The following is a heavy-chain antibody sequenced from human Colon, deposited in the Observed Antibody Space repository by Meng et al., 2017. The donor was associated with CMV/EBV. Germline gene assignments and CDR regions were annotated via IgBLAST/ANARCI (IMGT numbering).Heavy chain of an antibody. CDR3: ARDSNLSGLAY. CDR1: GASITSYY. V-gene: IGHV4-4*07. J-gene: IGHJ4*02. CDR2: VYISGNT. Sequence: QGQLRGSGPGLVKPSGTLPLTCTVSGASITSYYWSWIRQPAGKGLEWIGRVYISGNTNYNPSLKSRVTMSIDTSKNQLSLNIRSVTAADTAVYYCARDSNLSGLAYWGQGTLVTVSS. D-gene: IGHD3-10*01.